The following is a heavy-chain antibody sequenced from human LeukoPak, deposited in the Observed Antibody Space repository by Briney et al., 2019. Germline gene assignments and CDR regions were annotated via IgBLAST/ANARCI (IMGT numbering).Heavy chain of an antibody. J-gene: IGHJ4*02. CDR1: GGSSSSYY. D-gene: IGHD2-2*01. Sequence: SETLSLTCTVSGGSSSSYYRSWIRQPPGKGLEWMGEINHSGSTNYNPSLKSRVTISVDTSKNQFSLKLSSVTAADTAVYYCARAPGIVVPAARPFDYWGQGTLVTVSS. CDR2: INHSGST. CDR3: ARAPGIVVPAARPFDY. V-gene: IGHV4-34*01.